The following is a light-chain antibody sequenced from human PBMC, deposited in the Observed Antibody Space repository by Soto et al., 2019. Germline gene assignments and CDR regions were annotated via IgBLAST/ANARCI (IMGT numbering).Light chain of an antibody. J-gene: IGKJ2*01. V-gene: IGKV1-33*01. CDR3: QQYHALPYT. CDR1: QDISRY. CDR2: GAS. Sequence: DIQVTQSPSSLSASVGDRVTITCQASQDISRYLDWYQQKPGQAPKVLIYGASNLIRGVSSRFSGSGSATHFTFTITSLQPEDFATYYCQQYHALPYTFGQGTKLDIK.